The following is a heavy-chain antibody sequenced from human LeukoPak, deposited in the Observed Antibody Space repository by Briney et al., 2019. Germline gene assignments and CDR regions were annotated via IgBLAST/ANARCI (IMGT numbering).Heavy chain of an antibody. CDR2: IYTSGST. CDR3: ARGVLMVYAHTPSFDY. V-gene: IGHV4-61*02. CDR1: GGSISSGSYY. J-gene: IGHJ4*02. Sequence: SQTLSLTCTVSGGSISSGSYYWSWIRQPAGKGLEWIGRIYTSGSTNYNPSLKSRVTISVDTSKNQFSLKLSSVTAADTAVYYCARGVLMVYAHTPSFDYWGQGTLATVSS. D-gene: IGHD2-8*01.